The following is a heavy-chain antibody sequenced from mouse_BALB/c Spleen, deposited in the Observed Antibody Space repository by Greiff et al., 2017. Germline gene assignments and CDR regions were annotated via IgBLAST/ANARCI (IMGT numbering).Heavy chain of an antibody. Sequence: VQLVESGPGLVAPSQSLSITCTVSGFSLTSYGVHWVRQPPGKGLEWLGVIWAGGSTNYNSALMSRLSISKDNSKSQVFLKMNSLQTDDTAMYYCARVSYYRYDAYWGQGTLVTVSA. V-gene: IGHV2-9*02. D-gene: IGHD2-14*01. CDR3: ARVSYYRYDAY. CDR2: IWAGGST. J-gene: IGHJ3*01. CDR1: GFSLTSYG.